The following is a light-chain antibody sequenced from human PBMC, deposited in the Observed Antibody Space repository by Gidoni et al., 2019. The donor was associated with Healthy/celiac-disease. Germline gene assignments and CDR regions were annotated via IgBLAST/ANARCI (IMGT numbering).Light chain of an antibody. J-gene: IGKJ2*01. V-gene: IGKV3-11*01. Sequence: EIVLTQSPATLSLSPGERATLSCRASQSVSSYLAWYQQRPGQAPRLLIYDASNRATGIPARFSGSGSWTAFTLTISLLEPEDFAVYYCQQRSNWLYTFGQGTKLEIK. CDR3: QQRSNWLYT. CDR2: DAS. CDR1: QSVSSY.